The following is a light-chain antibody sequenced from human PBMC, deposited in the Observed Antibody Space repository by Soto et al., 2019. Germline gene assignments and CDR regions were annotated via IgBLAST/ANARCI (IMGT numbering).Light chain of an antibody. CDR1: QSVATSH. J-gene: IGKJ5*01. CDR2: GAS. V-gene: IGKV3-20*01. CDR3: QQYGNSPPGT. Sequence: ETVLTQSPGTLYFSPGERATLSCRASQSVATSHVAWYQQRRGLPPRLLIYGASNRATGIPDRFSGSGSGADFTLTISRLEPEDFAVYFCQQYGNSPPGTFGQGTRL.